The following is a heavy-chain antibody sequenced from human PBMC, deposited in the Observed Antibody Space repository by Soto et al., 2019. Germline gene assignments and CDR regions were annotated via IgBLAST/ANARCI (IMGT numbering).Heavy chain of an antibody. V-gene: IGHV1-46*01. CDR1: GYTFTSYY. Sequence: ASVKVSSKAPGYTFTSYYMHWARQAPGQGLELMGIINPSGGSTSYAQKFQGRVTMTRDTSTSTLYMELGSLRSEDTAVYYFARERGYDSSGYYPQIDYWGQGTLVTVSS. CDR3: ARERGYDSSGYYPQIDY. D-gene: IGHD3-22*01. J-gene: IGHJ4*02. CDR2: INPSGGST.